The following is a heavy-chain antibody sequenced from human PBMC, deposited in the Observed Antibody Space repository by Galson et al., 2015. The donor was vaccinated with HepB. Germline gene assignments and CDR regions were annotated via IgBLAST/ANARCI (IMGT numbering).Heavy chain of an antibody. CDR3: ARDNLGGAMVSY. V-gene: IGHV1-69*04. Sequence: SVKVSCKASGGTFSRYAISWVRQAPGQGLEWMGRIIPILGIANYAQKFQGRVTITADKSTSTAYMELSSLRSEDTAVYYCARDNLGGAMVSYWGQGTLVTVSS. CDR1: GGTFSRYA. D-gene: IGHD5-18*01. J-gene: IGHJ4*02. CDR2: IIPILGIA.